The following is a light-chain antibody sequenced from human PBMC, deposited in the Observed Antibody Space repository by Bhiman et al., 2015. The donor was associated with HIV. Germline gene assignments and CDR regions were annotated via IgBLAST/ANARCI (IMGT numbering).Light chain of an antibody. CDR2: DVS. J-gene: IGLJ1*01. Sequence: QSALTQPASLSGSPGQSITISCTGTSSDVGGYNYVSWSQQHPGKAPKLIIYDVSYRPSGVSNRFSGSKSGNTASLTISGLQAEDEADYYCSSYTSSSTAYVFGTGTKVTVL. CDR1: SSDVGGYNY. CDR3: SSYTSSSTAYV. V-gene: IGLV2-14*03.